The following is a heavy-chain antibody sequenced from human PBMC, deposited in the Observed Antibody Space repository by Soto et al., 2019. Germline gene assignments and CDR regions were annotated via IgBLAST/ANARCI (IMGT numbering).Heavy chain of an antibody. CDR2: ISGYNGNT. CDR3: AREGQAPYYYYGLDV. J-gene: IGHJ6*02. CDR1: GYTFTNYA. Sequence: QVEVVQSGDEVKKPGASVKVSCKASGYTFTNYAFSWLRQAPGQGLEWMGWISGYNGNTKYAEKFQGRVTMTTDTSTSTAHMELRSLRSDDTAVYYCAREGQAPYYYYGLDVWGQGTAVTVS. V-gene: IGHV1-18*01.